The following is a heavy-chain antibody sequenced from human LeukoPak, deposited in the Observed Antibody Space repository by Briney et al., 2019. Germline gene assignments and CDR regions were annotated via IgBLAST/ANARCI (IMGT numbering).Heavy chain of an antibody. V-gene: IGHV3-21*01. CDR1: GFTFSSYS. CDR2: ISSSSSYI. Sequence: GGSLRLSCAASGFTFSSYSMNWVRQAPGKGLEWVSSISSSSSYIYYADSVEGRFTISRDNAKNTLYLQMNSLRAEDSAVYYCARDRYYSMDVWGQGTTVTVSS. J-gene: IGHJ6*02. CDR3: ARDRYYSMDV.